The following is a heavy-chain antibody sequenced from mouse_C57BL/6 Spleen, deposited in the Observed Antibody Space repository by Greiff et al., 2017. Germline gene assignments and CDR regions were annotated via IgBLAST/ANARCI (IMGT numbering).Heavy chain of an antibody. CDR1: GYSFTDYN. CDR3: ARGDGEGIYYYAMDY. Sequence: EVQLQESGPELVKPGASVTISCKASGYSFTDYNMNWVKQSNGKSLEWIGVINPNYGTTSYNQKFKGKATLTVDQSSSTAYMQLNSLTSEDSAVYYCARGDGEGIYYYAMDYWGQGTSVTVSS. V-gene: IGHV1-39*01. J-gene: IGHJ4*01. CDR2: INPNYGTT. D-gene: IGHD2-3*01.